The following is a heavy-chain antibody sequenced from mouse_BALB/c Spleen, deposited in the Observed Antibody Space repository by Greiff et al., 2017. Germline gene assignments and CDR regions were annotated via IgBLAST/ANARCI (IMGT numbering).Heavy chain of an antibody. CDR1: GYTFTSYY. J-gene: IGHJ2*01. CDR2: IYPGNVNT. Sequence: QVQLKQSGPELVKPGASVRISCKASGYTFTSYYIHWVKQRPGQGLEWIGWIYPGNVNTKYNEKFKGKATLTADKSSSTAYMQLSSLTSEDSAVYFCASTVVATSDYWGQGTTLTVSS. V-gene: IGHV1S56*01. CDR3: ASTVVATSDY. D-gene: IGHD1-1*01.